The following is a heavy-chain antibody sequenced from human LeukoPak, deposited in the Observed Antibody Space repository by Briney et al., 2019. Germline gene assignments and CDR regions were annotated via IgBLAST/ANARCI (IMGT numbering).Heavy chain of an antibody. CDR3: ARLPVTMVRGVIMSYYYYYMDV. J-gene: IGHJ6*03. D-gene: IGHD3-10*01. CDR1: GGSFSGYY. V-gene: IGHV4-34*01. Sequence: SETLSLTCAVSGGSFSGYYWSWLRQPPGKGLEWIGEINHSGSTNYNPSLKSRVTISVDTSKNQFSLKLSSVTAADTAVYYCARLPVTMVRGVIMSYYYYYMDVWGKGTTVTVSS. CDR2: INHSGST.